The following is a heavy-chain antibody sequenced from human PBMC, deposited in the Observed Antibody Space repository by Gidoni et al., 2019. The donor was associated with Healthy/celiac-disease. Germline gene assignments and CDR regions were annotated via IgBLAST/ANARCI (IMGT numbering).Heavy chain of an antibody. J-gene: IGHJ4*02. V-gene: IGHV1-69*06. CDR1: GGTFSSYA. Sequence: QVQLVQSGAEVQKPGSSVQVSCNASGGTFSSYAISWVRQAPGQGLEWMGGIIPIFGTANYAQKFQGRVTITADKSTSTAYMELSSLRSEDTAVYYCYCDTMVRGVIKLGPDYWGQGTLVTVSS. CDR3: YCDTMVRGVIKLGPDY. D-gene: IGHD3-10*01. CDR2: IIPIFGTA.